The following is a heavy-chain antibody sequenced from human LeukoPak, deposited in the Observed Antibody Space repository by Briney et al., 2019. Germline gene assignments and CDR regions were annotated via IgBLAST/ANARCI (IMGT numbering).Heavy chain of an antibody. V-gene: IGHV4-39*07. CDR3: ARVNHFWIPHYFDY. J-gene: IGHJ4*02. D-gene: IGHD3-3*02. CDR1: GGSISSSSYY. CDR2: IYYSGST. Sequence: SETLSLTCTVSGGSISSSSYYWGWIRQPSGKGLEWIGSIYYSGSTYYNPSLKSRVTISVDTSKNQFSLKLSSVTAADTAVYYCARVNHFWIPHYFDYWGQGTLVTVSS.